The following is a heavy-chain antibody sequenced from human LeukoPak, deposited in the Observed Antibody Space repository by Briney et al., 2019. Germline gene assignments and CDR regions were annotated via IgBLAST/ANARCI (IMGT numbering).Heavy chain of an antibody. CDR2: INPNSGGT. J-gene: IGHJ4*02. CDR3: ATQHSGWYGGFVDY. D-gene: IGHD6-19*01. V-gene: IGHV1-2*02. CDR1: GYTFTGYY. Sequence: ASVKVSCKASGYTFTGYYMHWVRQAPGQGLEWMGWINPNSGGTNYAQKFQGRVTMTEDTSTDTAYMELSSLRSEDTAVYYCATQHSGWYGGFVDYWGQGTLVTVSS.